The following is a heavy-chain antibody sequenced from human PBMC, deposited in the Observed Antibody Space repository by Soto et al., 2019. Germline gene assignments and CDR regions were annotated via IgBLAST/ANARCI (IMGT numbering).Heavy chain of an antibody. V-gene: IGHV5-10-1*01. D-gene: IGHD3-22*01. CDR2: IDPSDSYT. Sequence: GESLKISCKGSGYSFTSYWIRWVRQMPGKGLEWMGRIDPSDSYTNYSPSFQGHVTISADKSISTAYLQWSSLKASDTAMYYCARHYSMIGWFDPWGQGTLVTVSS. J-gene: IGHJ5*02. CDR1: GYSFTSYW. CDR3: ARHYSMIGWFDP.